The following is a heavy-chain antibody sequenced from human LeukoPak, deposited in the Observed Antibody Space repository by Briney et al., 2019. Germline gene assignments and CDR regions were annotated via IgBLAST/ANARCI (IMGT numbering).Heavy chain of an antibody. CDR3: AHSQPPPGLLWFGELLPGFDY. CDR2: IYWDDDK. V-gene: IGHV2-5*02. D-gene: IGHD3-10*01. J-gene: IGHJ4*02. Sequence: SGPTLVNPTQTLTLTCTFSGFSLSTSGVGVGWIRQPPGKALEWLALIYWDDDKRYSPSLTSRLTITKDPSKNQVVLTLTNMDPVDTATYYCAHSQPPPGLLWFGELLPGFDYWGQGTLVTVSS. CDR1: GFSLSTSGVG.